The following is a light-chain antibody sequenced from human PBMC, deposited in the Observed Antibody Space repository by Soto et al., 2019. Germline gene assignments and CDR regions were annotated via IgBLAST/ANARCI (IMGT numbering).Light chain of an antibody. Sequence: QSALTQPPSASGSPGQSVTLSCTGTSSDVGGYNYVSWYQQHPGKAPKLMIYEVSKRPSGVPDRFSGSKSGNTASLTVSGLQAEDEADYYFSSYAGSNNVVFGGGTKVTVL. V-gene: IGLV2-8*01. CDR3: SSYAGSNNVV. J-gene: IGLJ2*01. CDR2: EVS. CDR1: SSDVGGYNY.